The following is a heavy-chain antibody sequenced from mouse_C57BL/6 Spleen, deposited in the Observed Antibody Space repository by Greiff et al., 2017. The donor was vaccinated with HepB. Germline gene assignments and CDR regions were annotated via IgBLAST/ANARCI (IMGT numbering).Heavy chain of an antibody. CDR3: ARKGVYSNPYYYAMDY. J-gene: IGHJ4*01. CDR1: GYTFTSYW. D-gene: IGHD2-5*01. Sequence: QVQLQQPGAELVKPGASVKLSCKASGYTFTSYWMQWVKQRPGQGLEWIGEIDPSDSYTNYNQKFKGKATLTVDTSSSTAYMQLSSLTSEDSAVYYCARKGVYSNPYYYAMDYWGKGTSVTVSS. CDR2: IDPSDSYT. V-gene: IGHV1-50*01.